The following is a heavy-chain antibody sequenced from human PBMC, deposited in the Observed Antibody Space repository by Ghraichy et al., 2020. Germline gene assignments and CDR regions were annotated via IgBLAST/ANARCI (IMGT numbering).Heavy chain of an antibody. D-gene: IGHD3-22*01. CDR1: GFTFSTYG. CDR2: ANHDGYDGGKK. Sequence: GGSLRLSCVASGFTFSTYGMHWVRQAPGKGLEWVASANHDGYDGGKKYYTDSVKGRFTISRDNSKKTLYLQLNSLRTEDTAMYYCAKDTRDSSGYFYAFDHWGQGSQVTVSS. V-gene: IGHV3-30*02. J-gene: IGHJ4*02. CDR3: AKDTRDSSGYFYAFDH.